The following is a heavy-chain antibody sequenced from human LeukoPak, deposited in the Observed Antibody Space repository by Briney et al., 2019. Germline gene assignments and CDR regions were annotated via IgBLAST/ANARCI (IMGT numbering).Heavy chain of an antibody. CDR3: AREVGGSGSFIDY. CDR2: VNPNSGGT. CDR1: GYTFTGYF. V-gene: IGHV1-2*02. J-gene: IGHJ4*02. D-gene: IGHD3-10*01. Sequence: ASVKVSCKASGYTFTGYFMHWVRQAPGQGLEWMGWVNPNSGGTNYAQKFQGRVTMTRDTSISTAYMELSRLRSDDTAVYYCAREVGGSGSFIDYWGQGTLVTVSS.